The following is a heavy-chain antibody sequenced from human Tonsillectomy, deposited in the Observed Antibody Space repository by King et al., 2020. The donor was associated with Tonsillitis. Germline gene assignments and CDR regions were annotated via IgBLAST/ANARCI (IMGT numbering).Heavy chain of an antibody. Sequence: VQLVESGGGLVQPGRSLRLSCAASGFTFDDYAMYWVRQAPGKGLEWVSGISWNTGNIGYADSVKGRFTISRDNAKNSLYLQMNSLRPEDTALYYCAKGAYGDFLFDRFYDYWGQGTLVTVSS. J-gene: IGHJ4*02. V-gene: IGHV3-9*01. CDR1: GFTFDDYA. CDR2: ISWNTGNI. CDR3: AKGAYGDFLFDRFYDY. D-gene: IGHD4-17*01.